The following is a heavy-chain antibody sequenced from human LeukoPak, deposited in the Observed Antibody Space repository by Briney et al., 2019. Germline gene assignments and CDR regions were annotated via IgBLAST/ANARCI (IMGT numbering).Heavy chain of an antibody. Sequence: GGSLRLSCAASGFTFNNYDMQWVRQAPGKGLEWVTFIRSDGSNKYHADSVKGRFTISRDNSKNTLYLQMNSLRAEDTAVYYCAKLGDYDFIWGQGTMVTVSS. D-gene: IGHD3-3*01. J-gene: IGHJ3*02. V-gene: IGHV3-30*02. CDR3: AKLGDYDFI. CDR1: GFTFNNYD. CDR2: IRSDGSNK.